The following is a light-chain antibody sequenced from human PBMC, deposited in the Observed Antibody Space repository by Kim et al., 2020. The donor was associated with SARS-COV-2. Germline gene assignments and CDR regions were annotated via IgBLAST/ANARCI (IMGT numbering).Light chain of an antibody. J-gene: IGLJ2*01. CDR3: QVYNNNFRV. V-gene: IGLV6-57*03. CDR1: RGSIASSY. CDR2: EDD. Sequence: GKTLTMSCARSRGSIASSYVQWYQHRPGSAPITIIYEDDQRPSGVPDRFSGSLDRSSNSASLTISGLRTEDEADYYCQVYNNNFRVFGGGTKLTVL.